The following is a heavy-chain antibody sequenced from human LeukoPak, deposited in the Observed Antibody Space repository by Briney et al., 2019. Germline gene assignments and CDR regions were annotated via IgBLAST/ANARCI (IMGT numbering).Heavy chain of an antibody. V-gene: IGHV3-23*01. CDR2: VSGSGGTT. D-gene: IGHD4-17*01. CDR1: GFTFSSYA. CDR3: AKGREVFGDSRFDY. J-gene: IGHJ4*02. Sequence: PGGSLRLSCAASGFTFSSYAMSWVRQAPGKGLEWVSTVSGSGGTTYYADSVKGRFTISRDNSKNTLYLQMNRMTAEDTAVYYCAKGREVFGDSRFDYWGQGILVTVSS.